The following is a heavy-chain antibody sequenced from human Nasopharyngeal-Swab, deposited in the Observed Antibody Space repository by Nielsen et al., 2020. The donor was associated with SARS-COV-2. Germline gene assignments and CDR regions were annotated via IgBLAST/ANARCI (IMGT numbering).Heavy chain of an antibody. V-gene: IGHV5-51*01. J-gene: IGHJ3*02. CDR1: GYSLTSYW. D-gene: IGHD6-6*01. CDR2: IYPGDSDT. CDR3: ARDEGVYSSSSRGAFDI. Sequence: KVACKGSGYSLTSYWIGWVRQMPGKGLEWMGIIYPGDSDTRYSPSFQGQVTISADKSISTAYLQWSSLKASDTAMYYCARDEGVYSSSSRGAFDIWGQGTMVTVSS.